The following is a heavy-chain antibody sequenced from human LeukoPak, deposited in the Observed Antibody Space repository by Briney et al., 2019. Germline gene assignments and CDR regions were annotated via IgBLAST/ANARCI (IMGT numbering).Heavy chain of an antibody. CDR2: IYYSGST. J-gene: IGHJ4*02. Sequence: SETLSLTCTVSGGSISSSSYYWGWIRQPPGKGLEWIGNIYYSGSTYYNPSLKSRVTISVDTSKNQFSLKLSSVTAADTAMYYCAKSNGYGLIDYWGQGTLVTVSS. CDR1: GGSISSSSYY. D-gene: IGHD5-12*01. V-gene: IGHV4-39*01. CDR3: AKSNGYGLIDY.